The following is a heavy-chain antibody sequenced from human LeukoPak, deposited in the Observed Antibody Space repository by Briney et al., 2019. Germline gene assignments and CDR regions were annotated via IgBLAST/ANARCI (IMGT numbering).Heavy chain of an antibody. J-gene: IGHJ4*02. D-gene: IGHD3-9*01. CDR3: ARDLIPYYDILTGYYPLNYFDY. Sequence: ASVKVSCKASGYTFTGYYMHWVRQAPGQGLEWMGWINPNSGGTNYAQKFQGRVTMTRDTSISTAYMELSRLRSDDTAVYYCARDLIPYYDILTGYYPLNYFDYWGQGTLVTVSS. CDR1: GYTFTGYY. CDR2: INPNSGGT. V-gene: IGHV1-2*02.